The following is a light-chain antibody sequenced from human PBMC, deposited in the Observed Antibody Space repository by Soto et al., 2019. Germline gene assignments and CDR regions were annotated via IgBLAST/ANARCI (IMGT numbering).Light chain of an antibody. CDR3: MQRIEFPWT. CDR2: TLS. V-gene: IGKV2-40*01. CDR1: QSLLHSNGYNY. Sequence: DIVMTQSPLSLPFTPGEPASISCRSSQSLLHSNGYNYLDWYLQKPGQSPQIXIYTLSYRASGVPDRFSGSGSGTDFKLKISRVEAEDVGVYYCMQRIEFPWTCGQGTKVDIK. J-gene: IGKJ1*01.